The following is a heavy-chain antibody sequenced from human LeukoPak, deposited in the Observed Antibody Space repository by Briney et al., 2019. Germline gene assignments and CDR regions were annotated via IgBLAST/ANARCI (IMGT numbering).Heavy chain of an antibody. CDR1: GFTFNNYA. CDR2: ISGSGVST. Sequence: PGGSLRLSCAASGFTFNNYAMSWVRQALGKGLEWVSGISGSGVSTYYADSVKGRFTISRDNSKNTLYLQMNSLRAEDTAVYYCAEGYSGGWYYFDFWGQGTLVTVSS. D-gene: IGHD6-19*01. CDR3: AEGYSGGWYYFDF. J-gene: IGHJ4*02. V-gene: IGHV3-23*01.